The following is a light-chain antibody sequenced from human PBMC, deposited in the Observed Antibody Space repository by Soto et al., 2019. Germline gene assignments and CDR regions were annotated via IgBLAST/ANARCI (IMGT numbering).Light chain of an antibody. Sequence: QSALTQPPSASGSPVQSVTISCTATSSDVGAYKYVSWYQQYPGKAPKLMIYEVSKRPSGVPDRFSGSKSGNTASLTVSGLQAEDEADYYCTSYAGSNIGVFGGGTKLTVL. CDR1: SSDVGAYKY. CDR2: EVS. CDR3: TSYAGSNIGV. J-gene: IGLJ3*02. V-gene: IGLV2-8*01.